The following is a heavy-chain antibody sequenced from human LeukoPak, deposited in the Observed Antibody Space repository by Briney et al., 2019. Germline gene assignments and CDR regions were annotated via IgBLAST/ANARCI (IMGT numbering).Heavy chain of an antibody. D-gene: IGHD3-22*01. CDR3: ARLGSYDSSGYYFAPFDY. V-gene: IGHV5-51*01. CDR2: IYPGDSDT. CDR1: GYSFTSYW. J-gene: IGHJ4*02. Sequence: GESLKIYCKGSGYSFTSYWIGWVRQIRGKGLEWMGIIYPGDSDTRYSPYFQGQVTISADKSISTAYLQRSSLKASDTAMYYCARLGSYDSSGYYFAPFDYWGQGTLVTVSS.